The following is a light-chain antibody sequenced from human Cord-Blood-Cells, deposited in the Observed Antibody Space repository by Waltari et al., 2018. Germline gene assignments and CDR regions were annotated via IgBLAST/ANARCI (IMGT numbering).Light chain of an antibody. V-gene: IGKV1-39*01. CDR3: QQSYSTPYT. J-gene: IGKJ2*01. Sequence: DIQMTDSPSSLSASVGDRVTITCRASQSISSYLNWYQQKPQKAPKLLIYAASSLQSWVPSRFSGSGSGTDFTHTISSLQPEDFATYYCQQSYSTPYTFGQGTKLEIK. CDR1: QSISSY. CDR2: AAS.